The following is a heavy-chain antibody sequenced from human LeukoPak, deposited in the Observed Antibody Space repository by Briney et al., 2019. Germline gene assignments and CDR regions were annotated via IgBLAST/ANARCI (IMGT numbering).Heavy chain of an antibody. CDR1: GFTFSSYA. J-gene: IGHJ4*02. V-gene: IGHV3-23*01. CDR3: AGGGSSWYDGSGDFDY. Sequence: GGSLRLSCAASGFTFSSYAMSWVRQAPGRGLEWVSAISGSGGSTYYADSGKGRFTISRDNSKNTQYLQMNSLRAEDTAVYYCAGGGSSWYDGSGDFDYWGQGTLVTVSS. CDR2: ISGSGGST. D-gene: IGHD6-13*01.